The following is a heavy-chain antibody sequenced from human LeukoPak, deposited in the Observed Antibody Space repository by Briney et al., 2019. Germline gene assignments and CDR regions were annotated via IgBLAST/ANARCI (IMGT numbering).Heavy chain of an antibody. CDR3: ARERHSGSYYGSDDY. D-gene: IGHD3-10*01. J-gene: IGHJ4*02. CDR2: IKQDGSEK. V-gene: IGHV3-7*01. CDR1: GFTFSNFW. Sequence: PGGSLRLSCAASGFTFSNFWMTWVRQAPGKGLEGVANIKQDGSEKDYVDSVKGRFTISRDNAKNSLYLQMNSLRAEDTAVYYCARERHSGSYYGSDDYWGQGTLVTVSS.